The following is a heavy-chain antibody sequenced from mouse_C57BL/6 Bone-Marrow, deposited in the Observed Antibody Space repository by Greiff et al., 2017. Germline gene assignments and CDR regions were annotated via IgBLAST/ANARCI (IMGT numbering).Heavy chain of an antibody. CDR2: INYDGSST. D-gene: IGHD1-1*01. Sequence: DVKLVESEGGLVQPGSSMKLSCTASGFTFSDYYMAWVRQVPEKGLEWVANINYDGSSTYYLDSLKSRFIISRDNAKNILYLQMSSLKSEDTATYYCARDGLLRGAMDYWGQGTSVTVSS. CDR3: ARDGLLRGAMDY. CDR1: GFTFSDYY. V-gene: IGHV5-16*01. J-gene: IGHJ4*01.